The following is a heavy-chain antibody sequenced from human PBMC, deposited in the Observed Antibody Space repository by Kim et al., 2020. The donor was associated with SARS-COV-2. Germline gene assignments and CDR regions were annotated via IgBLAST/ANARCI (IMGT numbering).Heavy chain of an antibody. D-gene: IGHD3-22*01. CDR1: GGSISSGGYY. Sequence: SDTLSLTCTVSGGSISSGGYYLSWIRQHPGKGLEWIGYIYYSGSTYYNPSLKSRVTISVDTSKNQFSLKLSSVTHAGTAVYYCARGAMIVVGNWLDPWGQGTLVTVSS. V-gene: IGHV4-31*03. CDR2: IYYSGST. CDR3: ARGAMIVVGNWLDP. J-gene: IGHJ5*02.